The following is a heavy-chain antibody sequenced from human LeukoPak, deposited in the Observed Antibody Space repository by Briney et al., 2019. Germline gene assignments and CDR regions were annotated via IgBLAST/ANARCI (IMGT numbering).Heavy chain of an antibody. CDR1: GASIRGSSLY. Sequence: SETLSLTCTASGASIRGSSLYWGWIRQPPGKGLEWIGNIDYSGNTYYNPSLKSRVTISVDTSKNQFSLELNSVTAADTAVYFCARALYYYYYMDVWGKGTTVTVSS. V-gene: IGHV4-39*07. CDR3: ARALYYYYYMDV. CDR2: IDYSGNT. J-gene: IGHJ6*03.